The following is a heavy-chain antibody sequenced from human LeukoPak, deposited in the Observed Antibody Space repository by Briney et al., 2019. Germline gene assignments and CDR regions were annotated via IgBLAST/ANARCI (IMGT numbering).Heavy chain of an antibody. CDR3: AKSVDYDILTGYCGLDY. CDR2: ISSSSSYI. CDR1: GFTFSSYS. D-gene: IGHD3-9*01. V-gene: IGHV3-21*04. Sequence: GGSLRLSCAASGFTFSSYSMNWVRQAPGKGLEWVSSISSSSSYIYYADSVKGRFTISRDNSKNTLYLQMNSLRAEDTAVYYCAKSVDYDILTGYCGLDYWGQGTLVTVSS. J-gene: IGHJ4*02.